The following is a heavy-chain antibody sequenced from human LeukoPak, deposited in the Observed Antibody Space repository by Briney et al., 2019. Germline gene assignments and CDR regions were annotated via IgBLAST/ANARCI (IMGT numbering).Heavy chain of an antibody. CDR1: GFTFSSHW. CDR3: AKACGEAAAGTPAPYYYYYGMDV. V-gene: IGHV3-74*01. J-gene: IGHJ6*02. CDR2: INSDGSSI. Sequence: GGSLRLSCAASGFTFSSHWMHWVRQAPGKGLAWVSRINSDGSSIGYADSVKGRFTISRDNAKNSRYLQMNSLRAEDTALYYCAKACGEAAAGTPAPYYYYYGMDVWGQGTTVTVSS. D-gene: IGHD6-13*01.